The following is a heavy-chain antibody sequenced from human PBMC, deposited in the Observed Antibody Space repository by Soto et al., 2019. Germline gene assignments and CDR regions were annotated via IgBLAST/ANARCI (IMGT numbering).Heavy chain of an antibody. Sequence: GGSLRLSCAASGFTFSNAWMSWVRQAPGKGLEWVGRIKSKTDGGTTDYAAPVKGRFTISRDDSKNTLYLQMNSLKTEDTAVYYCTTDQKTWSGYGNFDYWGQGTLVTVSS. CDR1: GFTFSNAW. V-gene: IGHV3-15*01. CDR3: TTDQKTWSGYGNFDY. CDR2: IKSKTDGGTT. J-gene: IGHJ4*02. D-gene: IGHD5-12*01.